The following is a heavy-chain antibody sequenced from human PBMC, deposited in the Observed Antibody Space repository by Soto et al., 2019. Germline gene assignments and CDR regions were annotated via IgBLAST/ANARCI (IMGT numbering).Heavy chain of an antibody. V-gene: IGHV3-23*01. CDR3: AKIEPVYSSRPTPLSDP. CDR2: ISGSGGST. CDR1: GFTFSSYA. D-gene: IGHD6-13*01. Sequence: GGSLRLSCAASGFTFSSYAMSWVRQAPGKGLEWVSAISGSGGSTYYADSVKGRFTISRDNSKNTLYLQMNSLRAEDTAVYYCAKIEPVYSSRPTPLSDPWGQGTLVTVSS. J-gene: IGHJ5*02.